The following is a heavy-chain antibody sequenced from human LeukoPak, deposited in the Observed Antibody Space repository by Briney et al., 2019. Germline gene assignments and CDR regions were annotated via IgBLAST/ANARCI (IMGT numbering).Heavy chain of an antibody. J-gene: IGHJ4*01. V-gene: IGHV5-51*01. D-gene: IGHD6-13*01. CDR1: GYIFTDYC. Sequence: GESLKISCQGSGYIFTDYCIGWVRQMPGQGLEWMGIIYPGDSNTKYSPSFQGQVTISADKSISTAYLQWSSLKASDTAVYYCAEQGISSVANWGQEPWSPSPQ. CDR2: IYPGDSNT. CDR3: AEQGISSVAN.